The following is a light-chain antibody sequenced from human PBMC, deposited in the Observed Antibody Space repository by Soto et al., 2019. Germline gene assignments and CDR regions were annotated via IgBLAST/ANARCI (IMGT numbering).Light chain of an antibody. J-gene: IGKJ2*01. CDR2: DAS. CDR1: QRVSSY. Sequence: EIVLTQSPATLSLSPGERVTLSCRASQRVSSYLAWYQQKPGQAPRLLIYDASNRATGVPARFSGSGSGTDFTLTISSLEPEDFVVYYCQQRNNWPNTFGQGTKLEIK. V-gene: IGKV3-11*01. CDR3: QQRNNWPNT.